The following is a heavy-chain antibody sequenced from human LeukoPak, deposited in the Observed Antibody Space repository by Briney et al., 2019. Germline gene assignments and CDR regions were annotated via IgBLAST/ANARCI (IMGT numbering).Heavy chain of an antibody. Sequence: GGSLRLSCAASGFTFNNAWMSWVRQAPGKGLEWVGRIRSKTDGGTTDYAAPVKGRFTISRDDSKNTLYLQMNALKTEDTAVYYCTTDPVGIESDYWGQGTLVTVSS. CDR2: IRSKTDGGTT. CDR3: TTDPVGIESDY. J-gene: IGHJ4*02. D-gene: IGHD2-21*01. CDR1: GFTFNNAW. V-gene: IGHV3-15*01.